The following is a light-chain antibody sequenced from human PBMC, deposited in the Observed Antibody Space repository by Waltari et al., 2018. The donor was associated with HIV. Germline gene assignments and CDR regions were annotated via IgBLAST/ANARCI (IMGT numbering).Light chain of an antibody. J-gene: IGLJ3*02. CDR2: DIN. V-gene: IGLV1-51*01. CDR3: GTWDSSLSVGL. CDR1: SSNIGNNY. Sequence: QFVLTQAPSVSAAPGQNVTISCSGSSSNIGNNYFSWYQHFPGTAPKLLIYDINKRPSGIPDRFSGSKSGTSATLAIAGLQTGDEADYYCGTWDSSLSVGLFGGGTKVTVL.